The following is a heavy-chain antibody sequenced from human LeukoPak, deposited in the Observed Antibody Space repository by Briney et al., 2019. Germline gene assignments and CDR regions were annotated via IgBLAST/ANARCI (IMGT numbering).Heavy chain of an antibody. J-gene: IGHJ4*02. CDR2: IGSGSSAI. D-gene: IGHD2-8*01. CDR3: ARVKGVFAPFDS. Sequence: GGSLRLSCAASGFTFSSYTMNWVRQAPGKGLEWFSSIGSGSSAIYYADSVKGRFTISRDNAKNSLYLQMNSLRDEDTAVYYCARVKGVFAPFDSWGQGTLVTVSS. V-gene: IGHV3-48*02. CDR1: GFTFSSYT.